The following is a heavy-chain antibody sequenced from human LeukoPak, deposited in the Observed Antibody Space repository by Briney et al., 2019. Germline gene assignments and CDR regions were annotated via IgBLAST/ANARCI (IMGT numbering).Heavy chain of an antibody. Sequence: SETLSLTCAVYGGSFSGYYWSWIRQPPGKGLEWIGEINHSGSTNYNPSLKSRVTISVDTSKNQFSLKLSSVTAADTAVYYCARGRSSPGYWGQGTLVTVSS. CDR3: ARGRSSPGY. CDR2: INHSGST. V-gene: IGHV4-34*01. D-gene: IGHD6-13*01. J-gene: IGHJ4*02. CDR1: GGSFSGYY.